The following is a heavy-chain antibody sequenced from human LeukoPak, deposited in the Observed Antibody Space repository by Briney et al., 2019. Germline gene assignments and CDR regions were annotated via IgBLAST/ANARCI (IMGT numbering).Heavy chain of an antibody. Sequence: GGSLRLSCVASAFTFSSYNMNWVRQAPGKGLEWVSSISSSSSYIYYADSVKGRFTISRDNAKNSLYLQMNSLRAEDTAVYYCAKSLGATRGYFEHWGQGTLVTVSS. J-gene: IGHJ4*02. CDR3: AKSLGATRGYFEH. V-gene: IGHV3-21*06. D-gene: IGHD1-26*01. CDR1: AFTFSSYN. CDR2: ISSSSSYI.